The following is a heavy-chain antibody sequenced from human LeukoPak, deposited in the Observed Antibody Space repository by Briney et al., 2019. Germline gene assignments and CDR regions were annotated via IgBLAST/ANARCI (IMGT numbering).Heavy chain of an antibody. CDR2: ISSGSSTI. Sequence: GSLRLSCAASGFTFSSYSMNWVRQAPGKGLEWVSYISSGSSTIYYADSVKGRFTISRNNAKNSLYLQMNSLRDEDTAVYYCARVRGGGLDYWGQGTLVTVSP. V-gene: IGHV3-48*02. CDR3: ARVRGGGLDY. D-gene: IGHD2-15*01. J-gene: IGHJ4*02. CDR1: GFTFSSYS.